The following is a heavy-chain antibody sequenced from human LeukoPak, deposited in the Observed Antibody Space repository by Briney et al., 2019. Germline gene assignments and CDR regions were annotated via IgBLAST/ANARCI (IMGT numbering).Heavy chain of an antibody. CDR3: AREVPWVWNFDL. CDR1: GGSISSGDYY. J-gene: IGHJ2*01. Sequence: PSETLSLTCTVSGGSISSGDYYWSWIRQPPGTGLEWIEYIYYSGSTYYNPSLKSRVTISVDTSKNQFSLKLNSVTAADTAVYYCAREVPWVWNFDLWGRGTLVTVSS. CDR2: IYYSGST. D-gene: IGHD1-26*01. V-gene: IGHV4-30-4*01.